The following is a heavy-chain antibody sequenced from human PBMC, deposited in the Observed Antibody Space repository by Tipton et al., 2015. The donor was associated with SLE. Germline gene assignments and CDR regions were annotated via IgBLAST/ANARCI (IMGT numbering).Heavy chain of an antibody. Sequence: TLSLTCTVSGGSISSYYWAWIRQPPGTGLEWIGYNYYNGDTNSNASLKSRVTISVDTSKNQVSLKLSSVTAADTAVYYCARRRPYGTDYFDYWGQGTLVTVSS. CDR2: NYYNGDT. CDR1: GGSISSYY. D-gene: IGHD3-10*01. J-gene: IGHJ4*02. CDR3: ARRRPYGTDYFDY. V-gene: IGHV4-59*01.